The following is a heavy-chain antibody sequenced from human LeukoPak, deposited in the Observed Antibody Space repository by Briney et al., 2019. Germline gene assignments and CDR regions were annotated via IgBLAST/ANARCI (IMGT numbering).Heavy chain of an antibody. CDR3: ARAIWRGPSGLVWPSYYYGMDV. CDR2: IYHSGST. D-gene: IGHD2-8*01. CDR1: GGSISNGDYY. Sequence: PSQTLSLTCTVSGGSISNGDYYWSWIRQPPGKGLEWIGEIYHSGSTNYNPSLKSRVTISVDKSKNQFSLKLSSVTAADTAVYYCARAIWRGPSGLVWPSYYYGMDVWGQGTTVTVSS. J-gene: IGHJ6*02. V-gene: IGHV4-30-4*01.